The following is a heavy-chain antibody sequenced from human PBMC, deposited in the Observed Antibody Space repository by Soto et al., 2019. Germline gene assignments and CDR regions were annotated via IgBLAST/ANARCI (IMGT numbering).Heavy chain of an antibody. CDR2: IYFSGTT. V-gene: IGHV4-61*01. D-gene: IGHD4-17*01. CDR1: GGSVSSDSYY. J-gene: IGHJ4*02. CDR3: ARSPGSGDYVDY. Sequence: QVQLQESGPRLVQPSETLSLTCSVSGGSVSSDSYYWSWIRQPPGAGLEWIGYIYFSGTTNYNPSLESRVTILVDSSKNQFSLKLSSVTAADTDVYYCARSPGSGDYVDYWGQGTLVAVSS.